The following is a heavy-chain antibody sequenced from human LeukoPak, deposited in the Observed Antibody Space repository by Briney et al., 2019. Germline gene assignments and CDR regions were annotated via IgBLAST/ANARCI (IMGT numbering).Heavy chain of an antibody. CDR1: GGSISSYY. D-gene: IGHD3-16*01. Sequence: PSETLSLTCTVSGGSISSYYWSWIRQPPGKGLEWIGYIYYSGSTNYNPSLKSRVTISVDTSKNQFSLKLSSVTAADTAVYYCARSLANNWFDPRGQGTLVTVSS. J-gene: IGHJ5*02. CDR2: IYYSGST. CDR3: ARSLANNWFDP. V-gene: IGHV4-59*01.